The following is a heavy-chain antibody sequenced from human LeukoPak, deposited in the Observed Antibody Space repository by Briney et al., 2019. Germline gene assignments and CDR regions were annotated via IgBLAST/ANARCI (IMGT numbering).Heavy chain of an antibody. V-gene: IGHV1-69*06. J-gene: IGHJ4*02. CDR1: GYTFTSYA. CDR2: IIPIFGTA. Sequence: SVKVSCKASGYTFTSYAMNWVRQAPGQGLEWMGGIIPIFGTANYAQKFQGRVTITADKSTSTAYMELSSLRSEDTAVYYCARVSSLNYYDSSGSDYWGQGTLVTVSS. CDR3: ARVSSLNYYDSSGSDY. D-gene: IGHD3-22*01.